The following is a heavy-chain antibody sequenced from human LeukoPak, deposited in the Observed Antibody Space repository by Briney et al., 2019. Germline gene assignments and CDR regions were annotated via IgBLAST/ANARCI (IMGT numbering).Heavy chain of an antibody. V-gene: IGHV4-34*01. Sequence: TSETLSLTCAVYGGSFSGYYWSWIRQPPGKGLEWIGEINHSGSTNYNPSLKSRVTISIDTSKNQFSLRLSSVTAADTAVYYCAREDCRGGTCYYFDYWGQGTLVTISS. CDR3: AREDCRGGTCYYFDY. D-gene: IGHD2-15*01. J-gene: IGHJ4*02. CDR1: GGSFSGYY. CDR2: INHSGST.